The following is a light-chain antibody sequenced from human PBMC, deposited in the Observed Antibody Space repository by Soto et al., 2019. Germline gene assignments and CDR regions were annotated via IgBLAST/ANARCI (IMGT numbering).Light chain of an antibody. CDR3: ETWDINTQV. Sequence: QLVLTQSSSASASLGSSVKLTCTLSSGQSNYIIAWHQQQPGKAPRYLMKVQSSGKYDKGSGVPERFSGSSSGADRYLTISNLQFEDEADYYCETWDINTQVFGGGTKLTVL. V-gene: IGLV4-60*02. CDR1: SGQSNYI. J-gene: IGLJ2*01. CDR2: VQSSGKY.